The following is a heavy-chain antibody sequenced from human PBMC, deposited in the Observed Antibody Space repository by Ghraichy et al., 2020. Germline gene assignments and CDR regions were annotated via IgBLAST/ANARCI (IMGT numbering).Heavy chain of an antibody. J-gene: IGHJ4*02. V-gene: IGHV3-7*03. D-gene: IGHD5-12*01. CDR2: IKQDGDEK. CDR1: GFRFADYW. CDR3: ARRRYSNDY. Sequence: GESLNISCAASGFRFADYWMTWVRQAPGEGLEWVANIKQDGDEKNYADSVKGRFTISRDNARNSLYLQIHSLRVDDAAVYYCARRRYSNDYWGQGTVVTVSS.